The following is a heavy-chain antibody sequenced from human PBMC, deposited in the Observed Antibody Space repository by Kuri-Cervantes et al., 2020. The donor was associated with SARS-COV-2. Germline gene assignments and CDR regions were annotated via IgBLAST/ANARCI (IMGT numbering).Heavy chain of an antibody. CDR3: ARDLSSGLWAFDY. V-gene: IGHV3-48*01. CDR2: ISSSSSTI. J-gene: IGHJ4*02. D-gene: IGHD5-18*01. Sequence: GESLKISCAASGFTFSSYSMNWVRQAPGKGLEWVSYISSSSSTIYYADSVKGRFTISRDNAKNSLYLKMNSLRAEDTAVYYCARDLSSGLWAFDYWGQGTLVTV. CDR1: GFTFSSYS.